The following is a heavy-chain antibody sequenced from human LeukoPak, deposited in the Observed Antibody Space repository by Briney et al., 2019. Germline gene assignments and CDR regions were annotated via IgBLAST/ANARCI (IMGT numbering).Heavy chain of an antibody. CDR2: ISGSGGST. V-gene: IGHV3-23*01. CDR1: GFTFSSYA. J-gene: IGHJ4*02. CDR3: SSLYYYDSSGYTIFDY. D-gene: IGHD3-22*01. Sequence: PGGSLRLSCAASGFTFSSYAMSWVRQAPGKGLEWVSAISGSGGSTYYADSVKGRFTISRDNSKNTLYLQMNSLRAEDTAVDYCSSLYYYDSSGYTIFDYWGQGTLVTVSS.